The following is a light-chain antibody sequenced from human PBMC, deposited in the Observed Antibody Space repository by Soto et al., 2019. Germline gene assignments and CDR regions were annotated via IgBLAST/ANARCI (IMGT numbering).Light chain of an antibody. CDR3: SSYTSSSTVGV. Sequence: QSALTQPASVSGSPGQSITISCTGTSGDVGGYNYVSWYQQHPGKAPKLMIYDVSNRPSGVSNRFSGSKSGNTASLTISGLQAEDEADYYCSSYTSSSTVGVFGTGTKVTVL. J-gene: IGLJ1*01. CDR1: SGDVGGYNY. V-gene: IGLV2-14*01. CDR2: DVS.